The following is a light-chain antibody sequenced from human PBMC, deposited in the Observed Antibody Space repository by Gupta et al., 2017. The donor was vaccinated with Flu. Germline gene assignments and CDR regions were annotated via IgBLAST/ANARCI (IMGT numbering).Light chain of an antibody. Sequence: QPTLTQPASVSGSPGQSITISCTGTSSDVGGYSYVSWYQQHPGKAPKLMIYEVTDRPSGISNRFSGSKSGNTASLTISGLQAEDEADYFCASYTTTSTWLFGGGTKLTVL. CDR3: ASYTTTSTWL. V-gene: IGLV2-14*01. CDR1: SSDVGGYSY. CDR2: EVT. J-gene: IGLJ3*02.